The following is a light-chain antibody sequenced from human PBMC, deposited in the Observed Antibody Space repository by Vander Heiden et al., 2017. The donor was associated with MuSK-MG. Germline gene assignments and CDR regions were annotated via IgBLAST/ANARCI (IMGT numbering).Light chain of an antibody. CDR1: QSVSSH. Sequence: EIVITLSPATLSVSPGERVTLSCRASQSVSSHLAWYQQKPGKVPRLLIYGASTRATGIPARFSGSGSGTEFTLTISSLQSEDFAVYYCQQYNNGPPYTFGQGTNLEIK. J-gene: IGKJ2*01. V-gene: IGKV3-15*01. CDR2: GAS. CDR3: QQYNNGPPYT.